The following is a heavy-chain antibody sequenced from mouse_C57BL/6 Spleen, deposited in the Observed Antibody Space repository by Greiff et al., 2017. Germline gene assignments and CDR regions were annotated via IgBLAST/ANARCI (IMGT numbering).Heavy chain of an antibody. Sequence: EVQLVESGPGLVKPSQSLSLTCSVTGYSITSGYYWNWIRQFPGNKLEWMGYISYDGSNNYNPSLKNRISLTRDTSKNQFFLKLNSVTTEDTATYYCARGGFYGSSYEDYWGQGTTLTVSS. CDR3: ARGGFYGSSYEDY. CDR2: ISYDGSN. CDR1: GYSITSGYY. V-gene: IGHV3-6*01. D-gene: IGHD1-1*01. J-gene: IGHJ2*01.